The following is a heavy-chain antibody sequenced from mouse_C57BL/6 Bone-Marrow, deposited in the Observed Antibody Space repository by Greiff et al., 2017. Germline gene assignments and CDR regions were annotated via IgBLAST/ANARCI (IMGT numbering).Heavy chain of an antibody. CDR2: ISSGGSYT. CDR3: ARHGGYYGNWYFDV. J-gene: IGHJ1*03. CDR1: GFTFSSYG. Sequence: EVQGVESGGDLVKPGGSLKLSCAASGFTFSSYGMSWVRQTPDKRLEWVATISSGGSYTYYPDSVKGRFTISRDTAKNTLYLQMSSLKSEDTAMYYCARHGGYYGNWYFDVWGTGTTVTVSS. D-gene: IGHD2-1*01. V-gene: IGHV5-6*01.